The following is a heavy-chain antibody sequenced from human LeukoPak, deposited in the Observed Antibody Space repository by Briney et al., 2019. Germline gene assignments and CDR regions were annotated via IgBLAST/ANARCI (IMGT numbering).Heavy chain of an antibody. CDR2: IYYSGST. J-gene: IGHJ2*01. Sequence: SETLSLTCTVSGGSISSSSYYWGWIRQPPGKGLEWIGSIYYSGSTYYNPSLKSRVTISVDTSKNQFSLKLSSVTAADTAVYYCARDLAAARYFDLWGRGTLVTVSS. D-gene: IGHD6-13*01. V-gene: IGHV4-39*07. CDR1: GGSISSSSYY. CDR3: ARDLAAARYFDL.